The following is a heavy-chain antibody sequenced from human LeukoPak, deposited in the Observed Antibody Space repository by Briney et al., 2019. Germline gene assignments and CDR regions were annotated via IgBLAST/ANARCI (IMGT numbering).Heavy chain of an antibody. D-gene: IGHD1-1*01. CDR1: GFTFSSYT. V-gene: IGHV3-23*01. J-gene: IGHJ3*02. CDR3: AREPQERDAFDI. Sequence: GGSLRLSCTASGFTFSSYTMTWVRQAPGKGLKWVSTITTGDGNTYYADSVKGRFTVSRDDSKNTLYLQMNSLRAEDTAVYYCAREPQERDAFDIWGQGTMVTVSS. CDR2: ITTGDGNT.